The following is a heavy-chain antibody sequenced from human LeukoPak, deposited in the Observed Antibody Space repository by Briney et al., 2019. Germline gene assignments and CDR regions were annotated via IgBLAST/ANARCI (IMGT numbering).Heavy chain of an antibody. CDR1: GGSISSYY. CDR2: IYYSGTT. Sequence: SETLSLTCTVSGGSISSYYWSWIRQPPGKGLEWIGYIYYSGTTNYNPSLMSRVTISVDTSKNQFSLKLNSVTAADTAVYYCARGSDYYYYGMDVWGQGTTVTDSS. J-gene: IGHJ6*02. V-gene: IGHV4-59*01. D-gene: IGHD1-26*01. CDR3: ARGSDYYYYGMDV.